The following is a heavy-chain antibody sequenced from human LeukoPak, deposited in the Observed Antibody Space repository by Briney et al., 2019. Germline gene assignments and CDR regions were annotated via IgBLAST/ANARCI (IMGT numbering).Heavy chain of an antibody. CDR3: ARGGNRGGSIVVVPAAPGVAFDI. J-gene: IGHJ3*02. Sequence: SETLSLTCTVSGGSISSYYWSWIRQPAGKGLEWIGRIYTSGSTNYNPSLKSRVTMSVDTSKNQFSLKLSSVTAADTAVYYCARGGNRGGSIVVVPAAPGVAFDIWGQGTMVTVSS. D-gene: IGHD2-2*01. CDR2: IYTSGST. V-gene: IGHV4-4*07. CDR1: GGSISSYY.